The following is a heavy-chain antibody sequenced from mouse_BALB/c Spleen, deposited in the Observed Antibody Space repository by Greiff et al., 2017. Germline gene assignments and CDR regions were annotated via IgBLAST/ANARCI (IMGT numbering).Heavy chain of an antibody. CDR3: ARWGDYGYYAMDY. Sequence: EVQLQQSGPELVKPGASVTIPCKASGYTFTDYNMDWVKQSHGKSLEWIGDINPNNGGTIYNQKFKGKATLTVDKSSSTAYMELRSLTSEDTAVYYCARWGDYGYYAMDYWGQGTSVTVSS. CDR2: INPNNGGT. V-gene: IGHV1-18*01. D-gene: IGHD2-13*01. CDR1: GYTFTDYN. J-gene: IGHJ4*01.